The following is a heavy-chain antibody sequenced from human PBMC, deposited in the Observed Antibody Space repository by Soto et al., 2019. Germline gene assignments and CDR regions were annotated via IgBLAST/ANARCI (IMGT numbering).Heavy chain of an antibody. CDR3: VRGTSDWNGVDY. CDR2: INSDESEK. V-gene: IGHV3-74*01. J-gene: IGHJ4*02. D-gene: IGHD1-1*01. CDR1: GFTFSPYW. Sequence: EVQLVESGGGLFQPGGSLRLSCAASGFTFSPYWMHCVRQGPGQGLVWVSSINSDESEKYYVDSEEGRFSISRDNAENTVYLQINSLTVEDTAVYYCVRGTSDWNGVDYWGQGTLVSVSS.